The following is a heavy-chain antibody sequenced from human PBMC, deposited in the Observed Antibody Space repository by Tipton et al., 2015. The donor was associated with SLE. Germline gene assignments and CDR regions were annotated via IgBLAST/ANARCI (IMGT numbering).Heavy chain of an antibody. J-gene: IGHJ3*02. CDR1: GFTFGDYA. V-gene: IGHV3-49*03. Sequence: SLRLSCTASGFTFGDYAMTWFRQAPGKGLEWVGFIRSKAYGGATEYAASVKGRFTISRDDSKSIAYLQMNSLKTGDTAVYYCTTHTFYCSGGSCVGAFDIWGQGTMVTVSS. CDR3: TTHTFYCSGGSCVGAFDI. CDR2: IRSKAYGGAT. D-gene: IGHD2-15*01.